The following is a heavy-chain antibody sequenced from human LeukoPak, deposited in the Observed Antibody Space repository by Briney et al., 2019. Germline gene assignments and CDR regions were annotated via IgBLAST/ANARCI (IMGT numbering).Heavy chain of an antibody. CDR3: ASTYYYDSNYFDY. V-gene: IGHV4-61*02. J-gene: IGHJ4*02. CDR2: IYTSGST. Sequence: PSETLSLTCTVSGGSISSGSYYWSWIRQPAGKGLEWIGRIYTSGSTNYNPSLKSRVTISVDASKNQFSLKLSSVTAADTAVYYCASTYYYDSNYFDYWGQGTLVTVSS. D-gene: IGHD3-22*01. CDR1: GGSISSGSYY.